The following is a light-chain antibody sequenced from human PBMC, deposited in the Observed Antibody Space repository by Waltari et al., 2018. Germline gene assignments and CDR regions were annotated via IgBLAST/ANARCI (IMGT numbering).Light chain of an antibody. CDR1: QSVLYSSNNKNY. CDR2: WAS. V-gene: IGKV4-1*01. J-gene: IGKJ1*01. Sequence: DIVMTQPPDSLAVSLGERATINCKSSQSVLYSSNNKNYLAWYQQKPGQPPKLLIYWASTRESGVPDRFSGSGSGTDFTLTISSLQAADVAVYYCQQYYSSPWTFGQGTKVEIK. CDR3: QQYYSSPWT.